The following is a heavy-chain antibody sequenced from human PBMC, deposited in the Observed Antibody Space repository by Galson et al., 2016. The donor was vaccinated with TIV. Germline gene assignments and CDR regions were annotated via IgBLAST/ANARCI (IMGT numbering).Heavy chain of an antibody. V-gene: IGHV1-69*04. Sequence: SVKASCKASGDTFSNYAISWVRQAPGQGLEWMGRIIPILNIANYAQEFQDRVTITADESTSTVYMELNSLRSDDTAVYYCARGPAENYWGQGTLVTVSS. CDR3: ARGPAENY. J-gene: IGHJ4*02. CDR1: GDTFSNYA. CDR2: IIPILNIA.